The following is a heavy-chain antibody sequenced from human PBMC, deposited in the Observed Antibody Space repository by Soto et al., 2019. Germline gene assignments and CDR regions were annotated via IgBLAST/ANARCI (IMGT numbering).Heavy chain of an antibody. J-gene: IGHJ6*02. CDR1: GGSISSGGYY. Sequence: SETLSLTCTVSGGSISSGGYYWSWIRQHPGKGLEWIGYIYYSGSTYYNPSLKSRVTISVDTSKNQFSLKLSSVTAADTAVYYCARVDRYYYGSGSYSAYYYYGMDVWGQGTTVTVSS. V-gene: IGHV4-31*03. CDR2: IYYSGST. CDR3: ARVDRYYYGSGSYSAYYYYGMDV. D-gene: IGHD3-10*01.